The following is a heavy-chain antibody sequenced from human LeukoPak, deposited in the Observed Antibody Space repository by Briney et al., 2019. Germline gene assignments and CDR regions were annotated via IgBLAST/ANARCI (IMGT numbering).Heavy chain of an antibody. CDR2: IYYSGST. D-gene: IGHD4-23*01. V-gene: IGHV4-59*01. CDR1: GGSISSYY. CDR3: ARTTDTGVFDY. J-gene: IGHJ4*02. Sequence: SETLSLTCTVSGGSISSYYWSWIRQPPGKGLEWIGYIYYSGSTNYNPSLKSRVTISVDTSKNQFSLKLSSVTAADTAVYYCARTTDTGVFDYWGQGTLVTVSS.